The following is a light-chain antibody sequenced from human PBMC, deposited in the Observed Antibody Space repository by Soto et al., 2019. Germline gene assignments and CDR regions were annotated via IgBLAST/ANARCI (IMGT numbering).Light chain of an antibody. V-gene: IGKV1-9*01. J-gene: IGKJ4*01. CDR2: ADS. Sequence: DIQLTQAPSFLSASVGDRVTINCRASQVITASLAWYQQKPGNPPRLLIYADSTLQSGVPSRFSGSGSGTRGTLTISSLEPEDFATYYCQQTRTYPRTFGGGTKVEMK. CDR1: QVITAS. CDR3: QQTRTYPRT.